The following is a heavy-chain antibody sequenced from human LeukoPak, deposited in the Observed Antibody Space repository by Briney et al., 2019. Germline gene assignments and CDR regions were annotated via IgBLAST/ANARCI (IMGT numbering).Heavy chain of an antibody. J-gene: IGHJ4*02. Sequence: PGGSLRLSCAASGFTFSSYGMLWVRQAPGKGREWVAFIRYDGSNKYYADSVKGRFTISRDNSKNTLYLQMNSLRAEDTAVYYCAKDSLYCSGGSCVGNFDYWGRGTLVTVSS. V-gene: IGHV3-30*02. CDR1: GFTFSSYG. D-gene: IGHD2-15*01. CDR3: AKDSLYCSGGSCVGNFDY. CDR2: IRYDGSNK.